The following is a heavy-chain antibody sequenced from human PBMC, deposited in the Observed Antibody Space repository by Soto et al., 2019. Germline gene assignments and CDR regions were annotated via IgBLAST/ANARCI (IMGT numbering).Heavy chain of an antibody. D-gene: IGHD3-22*01. Sequence: SETLSLTCTVSGGSISSYYWSWIRQPPGKGLEWIGYIYYSGSTNYNPSLKSRVTISVDRSKNQFSLKLSSVTAADTAVYYCARVLVVDYYFDYWGQGTLVTVSS. CDR1: GGSISSYY. CDR2: IYYSGST. CDR3: ARVLVVDYYFDY. J-gene: IGHJ4*02. V-gene: IGHV4-59*12.